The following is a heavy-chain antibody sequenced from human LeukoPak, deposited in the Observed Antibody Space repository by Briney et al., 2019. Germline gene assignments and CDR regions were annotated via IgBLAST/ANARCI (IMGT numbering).Heavy chain of an antibody. CDR1: GFTFSSYE. CDR3: AKVAKYYYGSETYYFFEH. CDR2: INQDGTEK. V-gene: IGHV3-7*02. J-gene: IGHJ4*02. Sequence: QPGGSLRLSCAASGFTFSSYEMNWVRQAPGKGLEWVASINQDGTEKYYVDSVKGRFTISRDNAKNSLDLQMNSLRVEDTAVYYCAKVAKYYYGSETYYFFEHWGQGTPVTASS. D-gene: IGHD3-10*01.